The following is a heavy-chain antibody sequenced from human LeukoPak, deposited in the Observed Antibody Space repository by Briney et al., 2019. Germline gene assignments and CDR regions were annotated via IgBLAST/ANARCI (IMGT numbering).Heavy chain of an antibody. V-gene: IGHV3-74*01. CDR3: ARVREGRGSYPYYYYYYMDV. CDR1: GFTFSSYW. Sequence: PGGSLRLSCAASGFTFSSYWMHWVRQAPGKGLVWVSRINSDGSSTSYADSVKGRFTISRDNAKNSLYLQMNSLRAEDTAVYYCARVREGRGSYPYYYYYYMDVWGKGTTVTVSS. D-gene: IGHD1-26*01. CDR2: INSDGSST. J-gene: IGHJ6*03.